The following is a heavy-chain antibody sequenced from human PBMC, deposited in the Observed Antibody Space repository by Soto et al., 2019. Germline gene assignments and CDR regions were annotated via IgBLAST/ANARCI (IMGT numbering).Heavy chain of an antibody. D-gene: IGHD3-3*01. CDR3: ARGATIFGVASRGVDP. CDR2: INSDGSST. Sequence: EVQLVESGGGLVQPGGSLRLSCAASGFTFSSYWMHWVRQAPGKGPVWVSRINSDGSSTSYADSVKGRFTISRDSAKNTLYLQMNSLRAEDTAVYYCARGATIFGVASRGVDPWGQGTLVTVSS. CDR1: GFTFSSYW. J-gene: IGHJ5*02. V-gene: IGHV3-74*01.